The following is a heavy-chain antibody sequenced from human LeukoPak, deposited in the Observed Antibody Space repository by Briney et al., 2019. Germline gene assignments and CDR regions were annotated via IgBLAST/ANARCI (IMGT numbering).Heavy chain of an antibody. D-gene: IGHD4-17*01. V-gene: IGHV3-30*18. CDR3: AKDSTDWYFDL. Sequence: GGSLRLSCAASGFTFSVYGMHWVRQGPGKGLEWVALISHDGGNKNYTDSVKGRFTISRDNSKNTVYLQMNSLRPEDTAVYYCAKDSTDWYFDLWGRGTLVTVSS. CDR2: ISHDGGNK. J-gene: IGHJ2*01. CDR1: GFTFSVYG.